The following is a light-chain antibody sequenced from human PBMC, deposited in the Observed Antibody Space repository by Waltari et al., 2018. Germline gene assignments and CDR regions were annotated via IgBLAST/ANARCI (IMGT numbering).Light chain of an antibody. CDR2: GAS. CDR1: QTVRTTY. J-gene: IGKJ4*01. CDR3: QQYDISPLT. V-gene: IGKV3-20*01. Sequence: EIVLTQSPGTLSLSPGESATLSCRASQTVRTTYLAWYQQKPGQAPTLFIYGASSRATGIPDRFSGSGSGTDFSLTISSLEPEDFAVYYCQQYDISPLTFGGGTKVEIK.